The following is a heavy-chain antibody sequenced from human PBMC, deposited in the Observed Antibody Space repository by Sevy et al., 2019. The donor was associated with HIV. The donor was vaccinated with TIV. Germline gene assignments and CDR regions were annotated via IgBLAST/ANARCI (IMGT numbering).Heavy chain of an antibody. D-gene: IGHD2-8*01. V-gene: IGHV4-39*01. Sequence: SETLSLTCNVSGDSIISTSFYWAWIRQPPGKGLEWIASMSSSGSKYYSPSLKTRTTISVDTSKNQFSLTLSPVTAADTAIYYCARHPHGRLTYATGRYYFDPWDLGTVVTVSS. CDR2: MSSSGSK. CDR3: ARHPHGRLTYATGRYYFDP. CDR1: GDSIISTSFY. J-gene: IGHJ4*02.